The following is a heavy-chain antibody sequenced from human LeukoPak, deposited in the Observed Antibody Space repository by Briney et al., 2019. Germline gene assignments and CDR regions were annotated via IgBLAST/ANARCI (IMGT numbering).Heavy chain of an antibody. CDR2: INSDGSST. J-gene: IGHJ5*02. Sequence: GGSLRLSCAASGFTFSSYWMHWVRQAPGKGLVWVSRINSDGSSTSCADSVKGRFTISRDNAKNTLYLQMNSLRAEDTAVYYCAIPYQPGDNWFDPWGQGTLVTVSS. D-gene: IGHD2-2*01. CDR1: GFTFSSYW. CDR3: AIPYQPGDNWFDP. V-gene: IGHV3-74*01.